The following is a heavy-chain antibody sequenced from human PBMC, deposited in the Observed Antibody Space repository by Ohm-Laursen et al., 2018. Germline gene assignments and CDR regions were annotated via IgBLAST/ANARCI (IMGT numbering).Heavy chain of an antibody. D-gene: IGHD3-3*01. CDR1: GYTFPGYY. CDR3: ARGSGFWSDLDV. V-gene: IGHV1-2*02. J-gene: IGHJ6*02. Sequence: EASVKVSCKASGYTFPGYYINWVRQAPGQGLEWMGWINPNTGDTNYPQKFQGRVTMTTDTSISTAHMELSRLRYDDTAMYYCARGSGFWSDLDVWGQGTTVTVSS. CDR2: INPNTGDT.